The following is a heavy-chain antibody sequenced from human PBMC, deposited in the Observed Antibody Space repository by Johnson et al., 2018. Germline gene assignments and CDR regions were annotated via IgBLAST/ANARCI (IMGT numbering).Heavy chain of an antibody. J-gene: IGHJ6*02. D-gene: IGHD3-10*01. CDR3: ARILVRGSSAKYYYYGMDV. V-gene: IGHV4-34*01. CDR1: GGSFSGYY. Sequence: QVQLQQWGAGLLKPSETLSLTCAVYGGSFSGYYWSWIRQPPGKGLEWIGEINHSGSTHYNPSLKSRVTISVDTSKNQFSLKLSSVTAGDTAVYYCARILVRGSSAKYYYYGMDVWGQGTTVTVSS. CDR2: INHSGST.